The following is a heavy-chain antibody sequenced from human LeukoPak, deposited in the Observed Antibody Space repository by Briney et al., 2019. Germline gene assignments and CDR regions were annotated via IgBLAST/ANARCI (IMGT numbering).Heavy chain of an antibody. CDR3: AREEFSFGAAGLFDY. V-gene: IGHV4-34*01. D-gene: IGHD6-13*01. J-gene: IGHJ4*02. CDR1: GGSFSGYY. Sequence: SETLSLTCAVYGGSFSGYYWSWIRQPPGKGLEWIGEINHSGSTNYNPSLKSRVTISVDTSKNQFSLKLSSVTAADTAVYYCAREEFSFGAAGLFDYWGQGTLVTVSS. CDR2: INHSGST.